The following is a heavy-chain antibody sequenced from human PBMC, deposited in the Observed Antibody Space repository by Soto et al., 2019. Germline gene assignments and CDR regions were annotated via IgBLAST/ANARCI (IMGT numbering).Heavy chain of an antibody. CDR2: ISYAGTKK. V-gene: IGHV3-30*18. D-gene: IGHD2-15*01. Sequence: QVQLMESGGGVVQPGKSLRLSCVGSGFTFSSYGMHWVRQAPGKGLEWVAGISYAGTKKYYGDSVKGRFSISRDSSRQTVYLQMDSLRAEDTAVYYCAKVGRIAVYHCHYALDVWGQGTTVTVSS. CDR3: AKVGRIAVYHCHYALDV. J-gene: IGHJ6*02. CDR1: GFTFSSYG.